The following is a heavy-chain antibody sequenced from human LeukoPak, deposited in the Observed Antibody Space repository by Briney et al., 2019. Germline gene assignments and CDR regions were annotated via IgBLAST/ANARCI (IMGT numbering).Heavy chain of an antibody. CDR1: GFTFSSYE. CDR2: ISSSGSTI. Sequence: GGSLRLSCAASGFTFSSYEMNWVRQAPGKDLEWVSYISSSGSTIYYADSVKGRFTISRDNAKNSLYLQMNSLRAEDTAVYYCARDGQWLVEVPFDYWGQGTLVTVSS. J-gene: IGHJ4*02. CDR3: ARDGQWLVEVPFDY. D-gene: IGHD6-19*01. V-gene: IGHV3-48*03.